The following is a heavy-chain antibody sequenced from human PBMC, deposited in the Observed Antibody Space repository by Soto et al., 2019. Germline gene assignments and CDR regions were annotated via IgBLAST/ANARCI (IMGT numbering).Heavy chain of an antibody. CDR1: CDTFITYG. Sequence: ASVKVSFKASCDTFITYGISWVRQAPGHGLEWMGWIGAYNVNTDYAQKFQGRVTMTTDTSTSTGYMELRSLRFDDTAVYYCAYTGGSYEYYYYYGMDVWGQGTTVNVSS. V-gene: IGHV1-18*04. J-gene: IGHJ6*02. CDR3: AYTGGSYEYYYYYGMDV. CDR2: IGAYNVNT. D-gene: IGHD3-3*01.